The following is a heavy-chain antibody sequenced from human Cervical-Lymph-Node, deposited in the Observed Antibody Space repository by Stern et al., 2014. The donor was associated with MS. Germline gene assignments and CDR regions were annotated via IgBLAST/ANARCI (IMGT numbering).Heavy chain of an antibody. CDR3: ARVAYDFWSGYYPFDY. V-gene: IGHV4-31*03. J-gene: IGHJ4*02. CDR1: GGPISSGGYY. Sequence: QLQLQESGPGLVQPSQTLSLTCTVSGGPISSGGYYWSWIRQHPGKGLERIGYIYYSGSTYYNPSLKSRVTISVDTSKNQFSLKLSSVTAADTAVYYCARVAYDFWSGYYPFDYWGQGTLVTVSS. CDR2: IYYSGST. D-gene: IGHD3-3*01.